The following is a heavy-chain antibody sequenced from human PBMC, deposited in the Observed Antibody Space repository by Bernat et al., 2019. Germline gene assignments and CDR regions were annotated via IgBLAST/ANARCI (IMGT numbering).Heavy chain of an antibody. CDR2: ISGSGGST. CDR1: GFTFSSYA. D-gene: IGHD2-15*01. J-gene: IGHJ4*02. Sequence: EVQLLESGGGLVQPGGSLRPSCAASGFTFSSYAMSWVRQAPGKGLEWVSAISGSGGSTYYADPVKGRFTISRDNSKNTLYLQMNSLRAEDTAVYYCAKAYCSGGSCYGDYWGQGTLVTVSS. V-gene: IGHV3-23*01. CDR3: AKAYCSGGSCYGDY.